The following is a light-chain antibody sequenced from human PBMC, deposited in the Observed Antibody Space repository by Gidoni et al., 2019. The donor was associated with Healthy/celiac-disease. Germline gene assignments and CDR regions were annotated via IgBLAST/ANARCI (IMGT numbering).Light chain of an antibody. V-gene: IGKV1-39*01. J-gene: IGKJ5*01. CDR2: AAS. CDR1: QSISSY. Sequence: DIQITQSPSSLSASVGDRVTITCRASQSISSYLNWYQQKPGKAPKLLIYAASSLQSGVPSRFSGSGSGTDFTLTISSLQPEDFANYYCQQSYSTPLITFGQGTRLEIK. CDR3: QQSYSTPLIT.